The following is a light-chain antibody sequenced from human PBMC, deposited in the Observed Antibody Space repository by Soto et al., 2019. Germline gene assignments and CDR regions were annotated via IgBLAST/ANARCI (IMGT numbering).Light chain of an antibody. V-gene: IGLV2-8*01. CDR2: EVS. CDR1: SSDVGGYNY. Sequence: QSALTQPPSASGSPGQSVTISCTGTSSDVGGYNYVSWYQQHPGKAPKLMISEVSKRPSGVPDRFSGSKSGNTASLTVSGLQAEDEAYYYCSSFAGNNNVVFGGGTKLTVL. CDR3: SSFAGNNNVV. J-gene: IGLJ2*01.